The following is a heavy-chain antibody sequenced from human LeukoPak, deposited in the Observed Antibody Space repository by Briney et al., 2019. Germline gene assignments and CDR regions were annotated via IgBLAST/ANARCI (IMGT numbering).Heavy chain of an antibody. CDR1: GGSISSSSYY. Sequence: SETLSLTCTVSGGSISSSSYYWGWIRQPPGKGLEWIGSIYYSGSTYYNPTLKSRVTISVDTSKNQFTLKLSSVTAADTAVYYCARGGTDIVVVPAAPTYNWFDPWRQGTLVTVSS. CDR3: ARGGTDIVVVPAAPTYNWFDP. V-gene: IGHV4-39*06. CDR2: IYYSGST. J-gene: IGHJ5*02. D-gene: IGHD2-2*01.